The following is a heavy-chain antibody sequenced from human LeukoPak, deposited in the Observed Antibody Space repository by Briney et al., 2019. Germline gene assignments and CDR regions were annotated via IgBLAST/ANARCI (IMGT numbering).Heavy chain of an antibody. D-gene: IGHD3-10*01. CDR3: ARKSASGNYPLDY. CDR2: ISADSATT. Sequence: SGGSLRLSCAASGFNFGSYSMTWVRQAPGKGLEWVSVISADSATTFYADSVKGQFTISRDNAKNTVFLQMSSLRAEDTALYYCARKSASGNYPLDYWGQGTLVTVSS. CDR1: GFNFGSYS. V-gene: IGHV3-23*01. J-gene: IGHJ4*02.